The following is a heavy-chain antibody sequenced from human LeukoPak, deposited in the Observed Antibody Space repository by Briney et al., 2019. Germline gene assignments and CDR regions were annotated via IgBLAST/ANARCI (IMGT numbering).Heavy chain of an antibody. J-gene: IGHJ5*02. V-gene: IGHV3-23*01. CDR1: GLHFSGTA. D-gene: IGHD6-19*01. CDR3: ANDGAQYSSGPECDP. CDR2: ISHDGMNA. Sequence: PGGSLRLSCAASGLHFSGTAMSWVRQAPGKGLEWVSAISHDGMNAYYADSVKGRFTISRDNSKKTVSLEMSSLTAADTGVYYCANDGAQYSSGPECDPRGQGALVTVSP.